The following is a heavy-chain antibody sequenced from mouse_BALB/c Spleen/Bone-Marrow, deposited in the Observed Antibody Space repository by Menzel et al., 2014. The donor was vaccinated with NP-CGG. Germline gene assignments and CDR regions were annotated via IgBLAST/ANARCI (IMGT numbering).Heavy chain of an antibody. D-gene: IGHD1-1*01. CDR3: ARVYGWYFDV. J-gene: IGHJ1*01. Sequence: EVQLVESGGGLVQPGGSLKLSCVASGFTFSSYGMSWVRQTPDKRLELVATINNNGGSTYYPDSVKGQFTISRDNAKNILYLQMSSLKSEDTAMYYCARVYGWYFDVWGAGTTVTVSS. V-gene: IGHV5-6-3*01. CDR1: GFTFSSYG. CDR2: INNNGGST.